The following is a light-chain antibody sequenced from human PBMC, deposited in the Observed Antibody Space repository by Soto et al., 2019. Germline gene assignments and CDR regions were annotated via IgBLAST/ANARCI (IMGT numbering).Light chain of an antibody. Sequence: IQLTQSQSSLSTSVLERVTITWRASQGISSYLAWYQQKPGKAPKLLIYAASTLQSGVPSRFSGSGSGTDFTLTISSLQPEDFATYYCQQFKSYPLNCGRGPKVAIK. CDR2: AAS. CDR3: QQFKSYPLN. J-gene: IGKJ4*01. CDR1: QGISSY. V-gene: IGKV1-9*01.